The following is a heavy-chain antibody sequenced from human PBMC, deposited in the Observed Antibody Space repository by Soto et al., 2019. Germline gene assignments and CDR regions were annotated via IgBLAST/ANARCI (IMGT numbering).Heavy chain of an antibody. CDR3: ARYRVGTRRESYYYGMDV. CDR2: ILYDGSQK. CDR1: GFTFSDYG. D-gene: IGHD1-26*01. V-gene: IGHV3-33*01. J-gene: IGHJ6*02. Sequence: GGSLRLSCAASGFTFSDYGMHWVRQAPGKGLEWVAVILYDGSQKYYADSVKGRFTISRDNSKNKLYLQMHSLRVEDAAVYYCARYRVGTRRESYYYGMDVWGQGTTVTVSS.